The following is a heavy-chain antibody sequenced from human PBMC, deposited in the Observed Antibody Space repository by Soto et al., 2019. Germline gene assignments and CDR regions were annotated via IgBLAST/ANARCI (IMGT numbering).Heavy chain of an antibody. CDR2: ISGSGGST. CDR1: GLTFSSYA. CDR3: AKDFPYYDSSGYYFQHT. D-gene: IGHD3-22*01. V-gene: IGHV3-23*01. J-gene: IGHJ4*02. Sequence: PGVSLRLSCAASGLTFSSYAMSWVRQAPGKGLEWVSAISGSGGSTYYADSVKGRFTISRDNSKNTLYLQMNSLRAEDTAVYYCAKDFPYYDSSGYYFQHTRGQGTLVTVSS.